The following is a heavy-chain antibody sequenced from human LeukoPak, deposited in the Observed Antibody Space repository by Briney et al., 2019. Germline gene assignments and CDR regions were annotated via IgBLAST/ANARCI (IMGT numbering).Heavy chain of an antibody. J-gene: IGHJ4*02. CDR3: AKKIGC. CDR2: ISGSGGST. Sequence: GSLRLSCXASGFSFIGDAMRWGREAPERGLEWVSAISGSGGSTYYADSVKGRFTISRDNSKNTLYLQMNSLRAEDTAVYYCAKKIGCWGQGTLVTVSS. CDR1: GFSFIGDA. V-gene: IGHV3-23*01.